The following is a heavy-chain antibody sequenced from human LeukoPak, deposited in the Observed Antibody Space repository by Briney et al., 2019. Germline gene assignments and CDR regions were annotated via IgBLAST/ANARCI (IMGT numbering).Heavy chain of an antibody. CDR1: GYTFTSNG. D-gene: IGHD1-1*01. CDR2: ISAHNGNT. V-gene: IGHV1-18*01. Sequence: ASVRVSCKTSGYTFTSNGISSVRQAPGQGLEWMGWISAHNGNTNYVQKFRGRVAMTTDTSTSTVYMDLRSLRSDDTAVYYCARDIATVQHQDWGQGTLVTVSS. CDR3: ARDIATVQHQD. J-gene: IGHJ1*01.